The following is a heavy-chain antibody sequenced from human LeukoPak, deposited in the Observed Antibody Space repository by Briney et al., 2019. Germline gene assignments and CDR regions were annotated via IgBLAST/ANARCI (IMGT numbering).Heavy chain of an antibody. CDR1: GFSFSTYG. CDR2: ISWDGSNK. Sequence: GGSQRLSCAASGFSFSTYGMHWVRQAPGKGLEWVAVISWDGSNKYYAETAKGRFTISRDNSKNTLYLQMNSLRAEDTAVYYCAKDLAPQSSSWPSDYWGQGTLVAVSS. V-gene: IGHV3-30*18. J-gene: IGHJ4*02. CDR3: AKDLAPQSSSWPSDY. D-gene: IGHD6-13*01.